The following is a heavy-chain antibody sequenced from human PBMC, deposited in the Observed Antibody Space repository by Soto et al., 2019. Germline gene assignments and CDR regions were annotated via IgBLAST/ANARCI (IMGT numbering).Heavy chain of an antibody. CDR3: ARERGPYSSSWYNSPDY. Sequence: PGGSLRLSCAASGFTFSSYGMHWVRQAPGKGLEWVAVIWYDGSNKYYADSVKGRFTISRDNSKNTLYLQMNSLRAEDTAVYYCARERGPYSSSWYNSPDYWGQGTLVTVSS. J-gene: IGHJ4*02. V-gene: IGHV3-33*01. CDR2: IWYDGSNK. D-gene: IGHD6-13*01. CDR1: GFTFSSYG.